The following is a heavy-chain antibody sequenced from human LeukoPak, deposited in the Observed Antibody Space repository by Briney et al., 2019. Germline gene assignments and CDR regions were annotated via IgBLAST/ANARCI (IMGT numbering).Heavy chain of an antibody. CDR3: ARDLGSGFTNSHFDY. D-gene: IGHD2-2*01. V-gene: IGHV3-21*01. Sequence: GGFLRLSCAASGFTFSSYSMNWVRQAPGKGLEWVSSISSSSSYIYYADSVKGRFTISRDNAKNSLYLQMNSLRAEDMAVYYCARDLGSGFTNSHFDYWGQGTLVTVSS. CDR2: ISSSSSYI. J-gene: IGHJ4*02. CDR1: GFTFSSYS.